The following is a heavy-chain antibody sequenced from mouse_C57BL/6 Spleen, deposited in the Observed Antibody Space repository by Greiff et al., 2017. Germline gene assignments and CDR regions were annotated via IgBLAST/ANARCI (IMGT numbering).Heavy chain of an antibody. Sequence: EVQRVESGGGLVQPGGSLSLSCAASGFTFTDYYMSWVRQPPGKALEWLGFIRNKANGYTTEYSASVKGRFTISRDNSQSILYLQMNALRAEDSATYYCARPYYGYDEGAMDYWGQGTSVTVSS. D-gene: IGHD2-2*01. CDR3: ARPYYGYDEGAMDY. CDR1: GFTFTDYY. V-gene: IGHV7-3*01. CDR2: IRNKANGYTT. J-gene: IGHJ4*01.